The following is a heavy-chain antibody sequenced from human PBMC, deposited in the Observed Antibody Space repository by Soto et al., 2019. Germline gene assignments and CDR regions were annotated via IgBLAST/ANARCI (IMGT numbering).Heavy chain of an antibody. CDR2: IYTSASI. D-gene: IGHD6-19*01. J-gene: IGHJ6*02. V-gene: IGHV4-4*07. CDR1: GADINTYS. CDR3: AKDREAGYNFYYGMDV. Sequence: SETLSLTCSVSGADINTYSWTWIRQPAGEGLEWIGRIYTSASINYNPSLKGRVTLSVDTSTNQVSLRLASVTAADTAIYYCAKDREAGYNFYYGMDVWGQGTTVTVSS.